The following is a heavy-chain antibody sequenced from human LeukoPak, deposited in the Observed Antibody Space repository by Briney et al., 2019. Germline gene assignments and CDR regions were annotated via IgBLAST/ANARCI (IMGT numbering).Heavy chain of an antibody. J-gene: IGHJ4*02. CDR1: GYTFTSYD. CDR3: ARDSVVTYDY. V-gene: IGHV1-18*01. D-gene: IGHD3-22*01. Sequence: GASVKVSCKVSGYTFTSYDINWVRQATGQGLEWMGWISAYNGNTNYAQKLQGRVTMTTDTSTSTAYMELRSLRSDDTAVYYCARDSVVTYDYWGQGTLVTVSS. CDR2: ISAYNGNT.